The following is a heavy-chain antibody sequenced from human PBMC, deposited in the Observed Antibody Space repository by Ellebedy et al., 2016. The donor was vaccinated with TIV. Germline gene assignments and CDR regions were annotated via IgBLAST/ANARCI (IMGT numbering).Heavy chain of an antibody. V-gene: IGHV3-30*03. CDR3: ARGGQWLIRD. CDR1: GFTFSSYA. J-gene: IGHJ4*02. D-gene: IGHD3-22*01. CDR2: ISNDGINK. Sequence: SLKISCAASGFTFSSYAMHWVRQAPGKGLEWVTLISNDGINKYYADSVKGRFTISRDNSKNALYLQMNSLRPEDTAVYYCARGGQWLIRDWGQGTLVPVSS.